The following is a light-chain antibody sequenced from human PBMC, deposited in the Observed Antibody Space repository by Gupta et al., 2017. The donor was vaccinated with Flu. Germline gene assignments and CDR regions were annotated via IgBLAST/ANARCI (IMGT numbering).Light chain of an antibody. CDR3: QQDYDYPWT. V-gene: IGKV1-5*03. Sequence: PSTLSASLGDRVTITCRASQSISDWLTWYQQKPGTAPKLLIYKASTLESGVPSRFSGSGSGTEFTLTINNLQPDDFATYFCQQDYDYPWTFGQGTKVEIK. J-gene: IGKJ1*01. CDR1: QSISDW. CDR2: KAS.